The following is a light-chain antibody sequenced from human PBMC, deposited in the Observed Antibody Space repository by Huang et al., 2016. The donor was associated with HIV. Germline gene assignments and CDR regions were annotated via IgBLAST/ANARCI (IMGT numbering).Light chain of an antibody. CDR3: QQRSNRTPTT. CDR2: DAS. V-gene: IGKV3-11*01. Sequence: EIILTQSPATLSLSPGERATLSCRASQSVGSYLSWYQQKPGQAPRLLIYDASNRATGIPARFSGCGSGTDFTLTIRGLEPDDFAVYFCQQRSNRTPTTFGQGTKVE. J-gene: IGKJ1*01. CDR1: QSVGSY.